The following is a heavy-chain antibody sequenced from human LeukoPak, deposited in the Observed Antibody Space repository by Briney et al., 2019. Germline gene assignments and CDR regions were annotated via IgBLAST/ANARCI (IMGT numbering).Heavy chain of an antibody. V-gene: IGHV3-23*01. CDR3: ARDLEAANTYYFDY. J-gene: IGHJ4*02. CDR1: GFTFSNCA. Sequence: GGSLRLSCLASGFTFSNCAMSWVRQAPGKGLEWVSGITISGRTTYYADSVKGRFTISRDNSKNTVYLQVNSLRDEDTAVYYCARDLEAANTYYFDYWGQGTMVTVSS. D-gene: IGHD6-13*01. CDR2: ITISGRTT.